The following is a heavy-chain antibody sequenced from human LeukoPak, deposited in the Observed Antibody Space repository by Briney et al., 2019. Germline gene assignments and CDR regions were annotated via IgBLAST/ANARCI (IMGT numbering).Heavy chain of an antibody. CDR3: ARHFDYDSSPVRY. V-gene: IGHV4-34*01. D-gene: IGHD3-22*01. J-gene: IGHJ4*02. CDR1: GGSFSGYS. Sequence: SETLSLTCAVYGGSFSGYSWSWIRQPPGKGLEWIGEINYSGGTNYNPSLKSRVTMSVDTSKNQFSLKLSSVTAADTAVYYCARHFDYDSSPVRYWGQGTLVTVSS. CDR2: INYSGGT.